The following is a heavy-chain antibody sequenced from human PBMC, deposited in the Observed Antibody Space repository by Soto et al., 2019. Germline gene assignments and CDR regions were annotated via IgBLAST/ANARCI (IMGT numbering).Heavy chain of an antibody. V-gene: IGHV3-23*01. CDR1: GFTFSSYA. J-gene: IGHJ4*02. D-gene: IGHD6-19*01. Sequence: EVQLLESGGGLVQPGGSLRLSCAASGFTFSSYAMSWVRQAPGKGLEWVSAISGRGGSTYYADSVKGRFTISRDNSKNALYLQMNSLRAEDTAVYYCAKEGEYSSGWDNFDYWGQGTLVTVSS. CDR2: ISGRGGST. CDR3: AKEGEYSSGWDNFDY.